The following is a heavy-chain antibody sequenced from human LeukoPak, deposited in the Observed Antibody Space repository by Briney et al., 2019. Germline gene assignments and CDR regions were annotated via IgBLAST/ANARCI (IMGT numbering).Heavy chain of an antibody. D-gene: IGHD2-21*01. V-gene: IGHV3-7*04. CDR2: IKQDGSEK. CDR1: GFTFSSYG. J-gene: IGHJ5*02. Sequence: GGSLRLSCAASGFTFSSYGMSWVRQAPGKGLQWAANIKQDGSEKDYVDSVKGRFTISRDNAKNSVYLQMNSLRAEDTAVYYCARGLNWFDPWGQGTLVTVSS. CDR3: ARGLNWFDP.